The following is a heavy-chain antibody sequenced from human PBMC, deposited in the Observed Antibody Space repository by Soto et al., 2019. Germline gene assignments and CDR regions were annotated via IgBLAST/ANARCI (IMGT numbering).Heavy chain of an antibody. CDR3: ARGGGVGVAGSAAFDM. CDR2: INPATGAA. D-gene: IGHD3-3*01. Sequence: QLHLVQSGAVVKKPGASVTVSCSASGYPVTAYYMHWVRQAPGRGLEWMGGINPATGAAKYTQTFQGRVTLARDTSTSTVFVELSGLISEDTAVFYCARGGGVGVAGSAAFDMWGQGTLVTVSS. CDR1: GYPVTAYY. V-gene: IGHV1-2*02. J-gene: IGHJ3*02.